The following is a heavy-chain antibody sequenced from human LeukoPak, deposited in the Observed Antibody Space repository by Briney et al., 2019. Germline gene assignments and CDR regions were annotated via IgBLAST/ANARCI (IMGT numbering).Heavy chain of an antibody. CDR1: GFTFSSYW. V-gene: IGHV3-7*01. Sequence: SGGSLRLSCAASGFTFSSYWMSWVRQAPGKGLEWVANIKQDGSEKYYVDSVKDRFTISRDNAKNSLYLQMNSLRAEDTAVYYCASTFRGYSGYANFDYWGQGTLVTVSS. CDR3: ASTFRGYSGYANFDY. J-gene: IGHJ4*02. D-gene: IGHD5-12*01. CDR2: IKQDGSEK.